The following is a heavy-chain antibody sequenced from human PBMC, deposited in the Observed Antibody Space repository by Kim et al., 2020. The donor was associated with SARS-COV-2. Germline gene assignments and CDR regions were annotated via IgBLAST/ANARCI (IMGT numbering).Heavy chain of an antibody. Sequence: ASVKVSCKASGYTFTDYAFHWVRQAPGQRLEWMGWIDADNGNTKYSQMLQGRVTLTRDTSASTAYMEPSSLRSEDTAVYYCARNEDYWGQGTLVTVSS. V-gene: IGHV1-3*01. CDR1: GYTFTDYA. J-gene: IGHJ4*02. CDR2: IDADNGNT. CDR3: ARNEDY.